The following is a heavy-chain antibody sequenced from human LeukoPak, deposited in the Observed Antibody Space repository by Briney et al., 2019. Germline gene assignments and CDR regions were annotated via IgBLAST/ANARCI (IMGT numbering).Heavy chain of an antibody. J-gene: IGHJ5*02. CDR3: ARDRPGRYCSTISCYSASPFDP. Sequence: KPSETLSLTCTVSGGSISNFYWSWIRQPAGKGLEWIGRIYTSGSTNYNPSLKSRVTMSVDTSKNQFSLKLSSVTAADTAVYYCARDRPGRYCSTISCYSASPFDPWGQGTLVTVSS. D-gene: IGHD2-2*02. V-gene: IGHV4-4*07. CDR2: IYTSGST. CDR1: GGSISNFY.